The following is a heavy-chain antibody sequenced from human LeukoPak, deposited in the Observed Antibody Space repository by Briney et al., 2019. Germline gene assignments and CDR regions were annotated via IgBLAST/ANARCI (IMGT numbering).Heavy chain of an antibody. J-gene: IGHJ4*02. CDR2: IYYSGST. D-gene: IGHD2-15*01. CDR1: GGSISSGGYS. Sequence: SQTLSLTCAVSGGSISSGGYSWSWIRQPPGKGLEWIGYIYYSGSTYYNPSLKSRVTISVDTSKNQFSLKLSSVTAADTAVYYCARVVASTSIDSWGQGTLVTVSS. V-gene: IGHV4-30-4*07. CDR3: ARVVASTSIDS.